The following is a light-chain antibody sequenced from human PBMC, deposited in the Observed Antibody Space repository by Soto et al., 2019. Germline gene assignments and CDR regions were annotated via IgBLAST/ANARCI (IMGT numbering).Light chain of an antibody. CDR3: ASDTATHTRV. CDR1: SSDVGGYDF. V-gene: IGLV2-14*01. J-gene: IGLJ1*01. CDR2: DVN. Sequence: QSALTQPASVSGSPGQSITISCTGSSSDVGGYDFVSWYQHHPGKAPKLIIYDVNNRPSGLSDRFSGSKSGNTASLTISGLETEDEADYYCASDTATHTRVFGSGTKLTVL.